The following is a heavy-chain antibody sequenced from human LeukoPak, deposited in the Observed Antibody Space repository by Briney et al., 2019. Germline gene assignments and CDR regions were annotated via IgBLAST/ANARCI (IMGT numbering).Heavy chain of an antibody. CDR1: GSNFTSYW. V-gene: IGHV5-51*01. D-gene: IGHD6-13*01. CDR3: ARQGYGFDP. CDR2: IYPGDSET. J-gene: IGHJ5*02. Sequence: AGXSLQISCKGSGSNFTSYWIGWGRQLPGKGLEWMGIIYPGDSETRDSPSLQGQVTISDEKSISTAYLQWSSLKASDTAMYYCARQGYGFDPWGQGTLVTVSS.